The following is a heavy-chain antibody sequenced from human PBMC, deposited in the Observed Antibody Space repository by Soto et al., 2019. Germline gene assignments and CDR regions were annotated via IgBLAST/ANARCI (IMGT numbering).Heavy chain of an antibody. D-gene: IGHD1-1*01. J-gene: IGHJ6*03. V-gene: IGHV4-39*01. CDR2: IYYSGST. CDR1: GGSISSSSYY. CDR3: ARHGTVPEFPFYYYYYMDV. Sequence: PSETLSLTCTVSGGSISSSSYYWGWIRQPPGKGLEWIGSIYYSGSTYYNPSLKSRVTISVDTSKNQFSLKLSSVTAADTAVYYCARHGTVPEFPFYYYYYMDVWGKGTTVTVSS.